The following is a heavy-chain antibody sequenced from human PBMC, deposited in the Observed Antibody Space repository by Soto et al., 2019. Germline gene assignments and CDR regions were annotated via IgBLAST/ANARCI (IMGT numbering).Heavy chain of an antibody. Sequence: QVQLQESGPGLVKPSQTLSLTCTVPGGSISSGAYYWSWIRQHPGKGLEWVGYIYYSGSTYHNPSLKSRVSISRDTSKNQFSLKLTSVTSADTAVYYCARGYDSSGYWGGLDFDYWGQGALVTVSS. J-gene: IGHJ4*02. V-gene: IGHV4-31*03. CDR2: IYYSGST. CDR1: GGSISSGAYY. D-gene: IGHD3-22*01. CDR3: ARGYDSSGYWGGLDFDY.